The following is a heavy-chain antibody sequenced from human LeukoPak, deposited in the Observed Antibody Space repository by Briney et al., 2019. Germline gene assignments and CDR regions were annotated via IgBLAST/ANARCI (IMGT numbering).Heavy chain of an antibody. Sequence: GESLNISCKGSGYSFASYWIGWVRQMSGKGLEWMGFIYPGDSDTRYSPSFQGQVTISADKSISTAYLQWSSLKASDTAMYYCASLGTPLAAFDIWGQGTMVTVSS. CDR1: GYSFASYW. V-gene: IGHV5-51*01. D-gene: IGHD3-16*01. J-gene: IGHJ3*02. CDR3: ASLGTPLAAFDI. CDR2: IYPGDSDT.